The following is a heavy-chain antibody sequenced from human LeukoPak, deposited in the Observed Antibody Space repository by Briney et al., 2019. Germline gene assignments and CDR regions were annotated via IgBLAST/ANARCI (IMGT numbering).Heavy chain of an antibody. CDR1: GYTFTGYY. CDR2: INPNSGGT. Sequence: ASVKVSCKASGYTFTGYYMHWVRQAPGQGLEWMGWINPNSGGTNYAQKFQGRVTMTRDTSISTAYMELSRLRSDDTAVYYCAREVEAYYYDSSGYPDNYYYYYMDVWAKGPRSPSP. D-gene: IGHD3-22*01. J-gene: IGHJ6*03. CDR3: AREVEAYYYDSSGYPDNYYYYYMDV. V-gene: IGHV1-2*02.